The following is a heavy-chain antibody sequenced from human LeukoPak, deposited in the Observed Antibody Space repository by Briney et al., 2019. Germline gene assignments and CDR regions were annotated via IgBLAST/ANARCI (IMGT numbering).Heavy chain of an antibody. Sequence: PSETLSLTCTVSGGSIGSYYWNWIRQSPGKGLEWLGCIYYSVNTNYNPSLKSRVIISVATSKNQFSLKLSSVTAADTAVYYCARDLGFVSKVCAFDIWGQGTMVTVSS. CDR3: ARDLGFVSKVCAFDI. CDR2: IYYSVNT. J-gene: IGHJ3*02. V-gene: IGHV4-59*01. D-gene: IGHD2-15*01. CDR1: GGSIGSYY.